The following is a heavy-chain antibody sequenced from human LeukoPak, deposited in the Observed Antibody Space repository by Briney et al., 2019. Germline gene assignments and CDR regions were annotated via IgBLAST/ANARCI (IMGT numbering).Heavy chain of an antibody. V-gene: IGHV3-66*02. J-gene: IGHJ4*02. CDR3: ARDNSWLRHFDL. D-gene: IGHD3-9*01. CDR1: GFTVSSNY. Sequence: GGSLRLSCAASGFTVSSNYMTWVRQAPGKGLEWVSVIYSGGSTYYADSVKGRFTISRDNSKSTLYLQMNSLGPEDTAVYFCARDNSWLRHFDLWGQGTLVTVSS. CDR2: IYSGGST.